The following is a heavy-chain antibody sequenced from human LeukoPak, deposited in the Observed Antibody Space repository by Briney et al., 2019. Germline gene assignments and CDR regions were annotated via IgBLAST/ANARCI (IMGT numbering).Heavy chain of an antibody. CDR2: IKQDGSEK. Sequence: PGRSLRLSCAASGFIFSSYWMSWVRQAPGKGLEWVANIKQDGSEKYYVDSVKGRFTISRDNAKNSLYLQMNSLRAEDTAVYYCARRRSYYFDYWGQGTLVTVSS. J-gene: IGHJ4*02. D-gene: IGHD2-15*01. CDR1: GFIFSSYW. V-gene: IGHV3-7*01. CDR3: ARRRSYYFDY.